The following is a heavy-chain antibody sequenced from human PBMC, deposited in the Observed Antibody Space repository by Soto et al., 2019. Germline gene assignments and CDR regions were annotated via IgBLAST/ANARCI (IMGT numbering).Heavy chain of an antibody. D-gene: IGHD6-13*01. V-gene: IGHV4-31*03. CDR3: ARDIAAAGNYYYYYGMDV. CDR2: IYYSGST. J-gene: IGHJ6*02. Sequence: SETLSLTCTVSGGSISTGGYYWGWIRQDPGKGLEWIGYIYYSGSTYYNPSLKSRVTISVDTSKNQFSLKLSSVTAADTAVYYCARDIAAAGNYYYYYGMDVWGQGTTVTVS. CDR1: GGSISTGGYY.